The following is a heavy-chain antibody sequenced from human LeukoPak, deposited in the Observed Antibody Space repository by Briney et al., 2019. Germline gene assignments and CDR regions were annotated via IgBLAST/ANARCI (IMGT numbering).Heavy chain of an antibody. D-gene: IGHD6-6*01. CDR1: GGSFSGYY. V-gene: IGHV4-34*01. J-gene: IGHJ4*02. CDR2: INHSGST. Sequence: SETLSLTCAVYGGSFSGYYWSWIRQPPGKGLEWIGEINHSGSTNYNPSLKSRVTISVGTSKNQFSLKLSSVTAADTAVYYCASFIAAEENDYWGQGTLVTVSS. CDR3: ASFIAAEENDY.